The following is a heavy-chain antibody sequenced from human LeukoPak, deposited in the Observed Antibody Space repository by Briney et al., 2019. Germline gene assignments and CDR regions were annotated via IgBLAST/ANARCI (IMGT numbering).Heavy chain of an antibody. CDR3: ARDVGYCSSTSCSRGDY. V-gene: IGHV1-18*01. D-gene: IGHD2-2*01. CDR1: GYTFTNYG. CDR2: ISAYNGNT. Sequence: GASVKVSCKASGYTFTNYGISWVRQAPGQGLEWMGRISAYNGNTDYAQNLQGRVTMTTDTSTTTAYMELRSLRSDDTAVYYCARDVGYCSSTSCSRGDYWGQGTLVTVSS. J-gene: IGHJ4*02.